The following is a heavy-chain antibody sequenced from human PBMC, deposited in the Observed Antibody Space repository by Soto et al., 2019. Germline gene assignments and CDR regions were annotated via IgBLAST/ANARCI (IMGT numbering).Heavy chain of an antibody. CDR3: ATYSDKGDYYGMDV. D-gene: IGHD2-15*01. CDR1: GFTFSSYS. J-gene: IGHJ6*02. V-gene: IGHV3-21*01. Sequence: GGSLRLSCAASGFTFSSYSMNWVRQAPGKGLEWVSSISSSSSYIYYADSVKGRFTISRDNAKNSLYLQMNSLRAEDTAVYYCATYSDKGDYYGMDVWGQGTTVTVSS. CDR2: ISSSSSYI.